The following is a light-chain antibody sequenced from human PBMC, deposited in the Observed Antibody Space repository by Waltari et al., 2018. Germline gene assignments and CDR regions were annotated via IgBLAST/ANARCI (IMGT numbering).Light chain of an antibody. CDR3: QHYVTLPVT. Sequence: EIVLTQSPGTLSLSPGDRATLSCRASQSVSTTLAWYQQKPGQAPSLLIYGASIRATGIPDRFSGSGSGTDFSLTISRLEPEDFAVYYCQHYVTLPVTFGQGTKVEIK. V-gene: IGKV3-20*01. CDR2: GAS. J-gene: IGKJ1*01. CDR1: QSVSTT.